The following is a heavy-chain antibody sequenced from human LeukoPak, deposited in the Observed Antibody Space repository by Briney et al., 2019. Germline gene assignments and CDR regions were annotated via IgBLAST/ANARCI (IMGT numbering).Heavy chain of an antibody. D-gene: IGHD6-13*01. J-gene: IGHJ4*02. CDR2: IRFDGRDK. V-gene: IGHV3-30*02. Sequence: GGSLRLSCAASGFTFSSYGMNWVRQAPGKGLEWVAFIRFDGRDKYSADSVKGRFTISRDNSRSTLDLQMNSLRVEDTAVYYCAKDRYSTSSTFTVNPFDYWGQGILVTVSS. CDR1: GFTFSSYG. CDR3: AKDRYSTSSTFTVNPFDY.